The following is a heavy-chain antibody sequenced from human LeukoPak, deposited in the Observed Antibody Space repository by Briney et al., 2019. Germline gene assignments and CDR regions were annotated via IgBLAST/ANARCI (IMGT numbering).Heavy chain of an antibody. CDR1: GFTFDDYG. D-gene: IGHD5-18*01. J-gene: IGHJ4*02. V-gene: IGHV3-9*03. CDR2: ISWNSGSI. Sequence: GGSPRLSCAASGFTFDDYGMHWVRQAPGKGLEWVSGISWNSGSIGYADSVKGRFTISRDNAKSTLYLQMNSLRTDDMALYYCTKASGYSSGAVDYWGQGTLVTVSS. CDR3: TKASGYSSGAVDY.